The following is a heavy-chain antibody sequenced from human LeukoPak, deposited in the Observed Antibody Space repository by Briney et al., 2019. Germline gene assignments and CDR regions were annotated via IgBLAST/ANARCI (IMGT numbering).Heavy chain of an antibody. D-gene: IGHD6-13*01. CDR3: ARVYSSSWYYFDY. Sequence: SETLSLTCTVSGGSISSYYWSWIRQPPGKGLEWIAYVYYTGSANYNPSLKSRVTISVDTSKKQFSLNLTSVTAADTAVYYCARVYSSSWYYFDYWGQGTLVTVSS. CDR2: VYYTGSA. J-gene: IGHJ4*02. CDR1: GGSISSYY. V-gene: IGHV4-59*08.